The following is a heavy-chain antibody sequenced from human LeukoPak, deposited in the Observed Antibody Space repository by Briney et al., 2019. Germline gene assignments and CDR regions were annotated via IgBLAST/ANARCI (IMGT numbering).Heavy chain of an antibody. CDR1: GFTFSSYS. CDR2: ISSSSSYI. Sequence: GGCLRLSCAASGFTFSSYSMNWVRQAPGKGLEWVSSISSSSSYIYYADSVKGRFTISRDNAKNSLYLQMNSLRAEDTAVYYCARDPGGHFDYWGQGTLVTVSS. CDR3: ARDPGGHFDY. V-gene: IGHV3-21*01. J-gene: IGHJ4*02. D-gene: IGHD4-23*01.